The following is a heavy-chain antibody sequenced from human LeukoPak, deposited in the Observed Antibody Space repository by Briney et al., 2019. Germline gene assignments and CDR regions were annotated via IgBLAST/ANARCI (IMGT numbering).Heavy chain of an antibody. V-gene: IGHV4-39*01. CDR2: INYRGTT. J-gene: IGHJ4*02. Sequence: SETLSLTCTVSGDSISSGSYFWAWVRQPPGKGLEWIGSINYRGTTYYTPSLKSRVTISVDTSKNQFSLKLSSVTAVDMSVYYCVRLVFCSATSSYFDYWGQGRLVTVSS. CDR1: GDSISSGSYF. D-gene: IGHD2-15*01. CDR3: VRLVFCSATSSYFDY.